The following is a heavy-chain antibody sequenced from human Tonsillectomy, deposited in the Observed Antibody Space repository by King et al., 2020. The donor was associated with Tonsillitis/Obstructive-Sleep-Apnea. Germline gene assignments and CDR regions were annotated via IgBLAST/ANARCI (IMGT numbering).Heavy chain of an antibody. D-gene: IGHD3-22*01. CDR1: GFTFSSYA. J-gene: IGHJ5*02. V-gene: IGHV3-30*04. CDR2: ISFDASNK. Sequence: VQLVQSGGGVVQPGRSLRLSCPASGFTFSSYAMHWVRQAPGKGLEWVAVISFDASNKYYADSVKGRFTISRDNSKNTLYLQMNSLRTEDTAVFYCARDRYYYDSSGYFGSFDPWGQGTLVTVSS. CDR3: ARDRYYYDSSGYFGSFDP.